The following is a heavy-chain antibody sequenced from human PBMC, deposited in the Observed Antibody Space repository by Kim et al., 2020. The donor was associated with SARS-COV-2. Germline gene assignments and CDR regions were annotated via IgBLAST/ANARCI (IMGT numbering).Heavy chain of an antibody. J-gene: IGHJ4*02. CDR3: VRSGSYYNFPLYYFDY. Sequence: PPHKSRVPISVDTSRNRFSLKLSSVTAADTAVYYCVRSGSYYNFPLYYFDYWGQGTLVTVSS. D-gene: IGHD3-10*01. V-gene: IGHV4-59*01.